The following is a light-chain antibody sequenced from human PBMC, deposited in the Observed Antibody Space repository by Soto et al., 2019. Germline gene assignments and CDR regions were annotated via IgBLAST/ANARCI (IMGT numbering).Light chain of an antibody. CDR1: SSEVGGYNY. Sequence: QSALTQPASVSGSPGQSITISCTGTSSEVGGYNYVSWYQQHPGKAPKLLISEVSNRPSGVSNRFSGSKSGNTASLTISGLQAEDESDYYCSSYTSSTTLYVFGTGTKVTVL. V-gene: IGLV2-14*01. J-gene: IGLJ1*01. CDR2: EVS. CDR3: SSYTSSTTLYV.